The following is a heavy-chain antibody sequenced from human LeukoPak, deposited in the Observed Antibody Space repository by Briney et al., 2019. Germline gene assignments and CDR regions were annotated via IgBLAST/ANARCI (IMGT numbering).Heavy chain of an antibody. V-gene: IGHV1-46*01. CDR2: IYPRDGST. Sequence: GASVTVSCTASGYIFINNYIQWVRQAPGQGLEWVGMIYPRDGSTSYAQNFQGRVTVTRDTSTSTVHMELSGLTSEDTAVYYCARDQEGFDCWGQGTLVTVSS. CDR3: ARDQEGFDC. CDR1: GYIFINNY. J-gene: IGHJ4*02.